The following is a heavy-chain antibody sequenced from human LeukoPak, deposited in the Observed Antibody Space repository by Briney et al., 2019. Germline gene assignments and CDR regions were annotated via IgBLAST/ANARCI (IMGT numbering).Heavy chain of an antibody. CDR1: GFTLSRDS. J-gene: IGHJ4*02. V-gene: IGHV3-48*01. D-gene: IGHD6-19*01. CDR3: ARRGYTSAWDY. Sequence: PGGSLRLSCAASGFTLSRDSMNWVRQAPGKGLEWLSYISTSSSTIYYADSVRGRFTISRDNAKNSLYLQINSLRAEDTAVYYCARRGYTSAWDYWGQGTLVTVSS. CDR2: ISTSSSTI.